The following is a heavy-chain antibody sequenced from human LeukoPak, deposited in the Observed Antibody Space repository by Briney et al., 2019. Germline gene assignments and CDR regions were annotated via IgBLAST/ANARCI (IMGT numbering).Heavy chain of an antibody. CDR1: RFTFSSYG. D-gene: IGHD3-10*01. J-gene: IGHJ4*02. CDR2: ISSSGGST. Sequence: GGSLRLSCAASRFTFSSYGMSWVRQAPGKGLEWVSGISSSGGSTYYADSVKGRFTISRDNSKNTLYLQMNSLRAEDTAVYYCAKCPDSYGPPHYFDYWGQGTLVTVSS. V-gene: IGHV3-23*01. CDR3: AKCPDSYGPPHYFDY.